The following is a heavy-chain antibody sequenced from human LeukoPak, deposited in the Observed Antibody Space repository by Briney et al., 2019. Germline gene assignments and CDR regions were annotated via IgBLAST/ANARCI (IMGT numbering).Heavy chain of an antibody. Sequence: PGGSLRLSCAASGFTFSNYWMSWVRQAPGKGLEWVATIKQDGTETFYVDSVKGRFTISRDNAKKSLYLQMNSLRVEDTAVYYCAGGSGWYFDYWGQGALVIVSS. V-gene: IGHV3-7*01. D-gene: IGHD6-19*01. CDR3: AGGSGWYFDY. J-gene: IGHJ4*02. CDR1: GFTFSNYW. CDR2: IKQDGTET.